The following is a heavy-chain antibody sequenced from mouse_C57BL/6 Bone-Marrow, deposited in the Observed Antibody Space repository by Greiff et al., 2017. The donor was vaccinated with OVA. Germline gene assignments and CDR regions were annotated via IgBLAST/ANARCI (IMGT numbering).Heavy chain of an antibody. D-gene: IGHD2-4*01. V-gene: IGHV1-76*01. CDR3: ARNYYDYFAY. J-gene: IGHJ3*01. Sequence: QVQLKESGAELVRPGASVKLSCKASGYTFTDYYINWVKQRPGQGLEWIARIYPGSGNTYYNEKFKGKATLTAEKSSSTAYMQLSSLTSEDSAVYFCARNYYDYFAYWGQGTLVTVSA. CDR1: GYTFTDYY. CDR2: IYPGSGNT.